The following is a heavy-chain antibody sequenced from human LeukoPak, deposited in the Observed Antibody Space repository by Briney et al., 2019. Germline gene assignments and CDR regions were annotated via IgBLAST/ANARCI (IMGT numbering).Heavy chain of an antibody. Sequence: GGSLRLSCAASGFTFSSYGMHWVRQAPGKGLEWVAFIRYDGSNKYYADSVKGRFTISRDNSKNTLYLQMNSLRAEDTAVYYCAKGVGSGSYFNNWFDPWGQGTLVTVSS. V-gene: IGHV3-30*02. CDR3: AKGVGSGSYFNNWFDP. CDR2: IRYDGSNK. D-gene: IGHD3-10*01. CDR1: GFTFSSYG. J-gene: IGHJ5*02.